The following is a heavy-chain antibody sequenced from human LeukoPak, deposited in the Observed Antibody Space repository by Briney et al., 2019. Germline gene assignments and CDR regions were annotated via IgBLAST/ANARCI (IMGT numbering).Heavy chain of an antibody. Sequence: GGSLRLSCAASGFTFSSYGMHWVRQAPGKGLEWVAVISYDGSNKYYADSVKGRFTISRDNSKNTLYLQMNSLRAEDTAVYYCARDIKGYYFDYWGQGTLVTVSS. CDR2: ISYDGSNK. CDR1: GFTFSSYG. CDR3: ARDIKGYYFDY. V-gene: IGHV3-30*03. J-gene: IGHJ4*02. D-gene: IGHD3-10*01.